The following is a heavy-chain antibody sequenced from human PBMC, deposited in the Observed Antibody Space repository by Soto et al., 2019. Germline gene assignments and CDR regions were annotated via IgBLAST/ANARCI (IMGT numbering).Heavy chain of an antibody. Sequence: SETLSLTCTVSGGSISSGGYYWSWIRQHPGKGLEWIGYIYYSGSTYYNPSLMSRVTISVDTSKNQFSLKLSSVTAADTAVYYCARGALGDHYFDYWGQGTLVTV. D-gene: IGHD3-10*01. CDR3: ARGALGDHYFDY. CDR2: IYYSGST. CDR1: GGSISSGGYY. J-gene: IGHJ4*02. V-gene: IGHV4-31*03.